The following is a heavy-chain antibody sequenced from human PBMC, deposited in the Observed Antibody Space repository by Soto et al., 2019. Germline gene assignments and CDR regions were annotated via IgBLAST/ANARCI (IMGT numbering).Heavy chain of an antibody. J-gene: IGHJ4*02. CDR1: GFTFSSYS. CDR2: ISSSSSYI. V-gene: IGHV3-21*01. CDR3: ARDFMGASTGSYLDY. D-gene: IGHD3-10*01. Sequence: GGSLRLSCAASGFTFSSYSMNWVRQAPGKGLEWVSSISSSSSYIYYADSVKGRFTISRDNAKNSLYLQMNSLRAEDTAVYYCARDFMGASTGSYLDYWAQGTLVTVSS.